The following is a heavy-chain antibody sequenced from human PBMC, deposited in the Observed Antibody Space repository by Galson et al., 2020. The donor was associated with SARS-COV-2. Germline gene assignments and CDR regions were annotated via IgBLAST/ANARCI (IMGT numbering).Heavy chain of an antibody. D-gene: IGHD2-15*01. Sequence: GGSLRLSCAASGFTFSSYGMHWVRQAPGKGLEWMAVIWYDGSNKYYADSVKGRFTISRDNSKNTLYLQMNSLRAEDTAVYYCAKDSSLDGYCSGGMVEFGSNAFDIWGQGTMVTVSS. CDR3: AKDSSLDGYCSGGMVEFGSNAFDI. J-gene: IGHJ3*02. CDR2: IWYDGSNK. CDR1: GFTFSSYG. V-gene: IGHV3-33*06.